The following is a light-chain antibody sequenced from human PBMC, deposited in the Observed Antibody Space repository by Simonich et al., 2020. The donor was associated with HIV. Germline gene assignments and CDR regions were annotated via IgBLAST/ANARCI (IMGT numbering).Light chain of an antibody. J-gene: IGKJ1*01. CDR2: KAS. V-gene: IGKV1-5*03. Sequence: DIQMTQSPSTLSASVGDRVTITCRASESISSWLAWYQQKSGKAPKLLIYKASSLKSGVPSRFSGSGSGTEFTLTISSLQPDDFATYFCQHYNSYTWTFGQGTKVEIK. CDR1: ESISSW. CDR3: QHYNSYTWT.